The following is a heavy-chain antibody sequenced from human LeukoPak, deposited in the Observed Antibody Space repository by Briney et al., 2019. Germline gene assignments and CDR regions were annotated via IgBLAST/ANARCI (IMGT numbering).Heavy chain of an antibody. J-gene: IGHJ4*02. D-gene: IGHD2-15*01. CDR1: GGSISSGSYY. CDR2: IYTSGST. CDR3: ARGGQYCSGGSCYAFDY. Sequence: SETLSLTCTVSGGSISSGSYYWSWIRLPAGTGLEWIGRIYTSGSTNYNPSLKSRVTISVDTSKNQFSLKLSSVTAADTAVYYCARGGQYCSGGSCYAFDYWGQGTLVTVSS. V-gene: IGHV4-61*02.